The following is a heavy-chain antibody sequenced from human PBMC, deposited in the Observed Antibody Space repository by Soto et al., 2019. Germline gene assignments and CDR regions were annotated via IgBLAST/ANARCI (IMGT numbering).Heavy chain of an antibody. CDR2: ISGSSNTK. J-gene: IGHJ4*02. Sequence: PGGSLRLSCAASGFTFSSYSMNWVRQAPGKGLEWVSYISGSSNTKYYADSVKGRFTISTDNAKKSLYLQMNSLRAEDTSVYYCARGGYSNGYFPYSFDYWGQGTLVTVSS. CDR3: ARGGYSNGYFPYSFDY. D-gene: IGHD5-12*01. CDR1: GFTFSSYS. V-gene: IGHV3-48*01.